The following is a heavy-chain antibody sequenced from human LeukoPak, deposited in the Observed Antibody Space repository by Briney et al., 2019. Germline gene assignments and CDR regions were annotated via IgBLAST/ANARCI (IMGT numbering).Heavy chain of an antibody. CDR1: GFTISSYA. CDR3: ARTQYSSGWYNWFDP. V-gene: IGHV3-23*01. CDR2: ISGSGGIT. Sequence: GGSLRLSCAASGFTISSYAMSWVRQAPGKGLEWVSAISGSGGITYYADSVKGRFTIFRDNSKNTLYLQMNSLRAEDTAVYYCARTQYSSGWYNWFDPWGQGTLVTVSS. D-gene: IGHD6-19*01. J-gene: IGHJ5*02.